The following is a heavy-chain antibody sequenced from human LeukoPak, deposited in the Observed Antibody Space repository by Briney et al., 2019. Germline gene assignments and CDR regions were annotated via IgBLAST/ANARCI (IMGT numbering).Heavy chain of an antibody. J-gene: IGHJ4*02. D-gene: IGHD2-2*01. Sequence: GRSLRLSCAASGFTFSSHGMHWVRQAPGKGLEWVAVISYGGSNKYYADSVKGRFTISRDNSKNTLYLQMNSLRAEDTAVYYCAKGEYAVTSYFDYWGQGTLVTVSS. CDR1: GFTFSSHG. V-gene: IGHV3-30*18. CDR2: ISYGGSNK. CDR3: AKGEYAVTSYFDY.